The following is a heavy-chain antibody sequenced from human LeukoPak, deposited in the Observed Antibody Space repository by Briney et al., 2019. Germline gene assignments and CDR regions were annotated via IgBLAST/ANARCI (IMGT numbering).Heavy chain of an antibody. D-gene: IGHD3-3*01. CDR2: ISGSGGST. J-gene: IGHJ4*02. CDR1: GFTFSSYA. Sequence: PGGSLRLSCAASGFTFSSYAMSWVRQAPGKGLEWVSAISGSGGSTYYADSVKGRFTISRDNSKNTLYLQMNSLRAEDTAVYYCAKDPYYDFWSGYPLEGPLINRDYWGQGTLVTVSS. V-gene: IGHV3-23*01. CDR3: AKDPYYDFWSGYPLEGPLINRDY.